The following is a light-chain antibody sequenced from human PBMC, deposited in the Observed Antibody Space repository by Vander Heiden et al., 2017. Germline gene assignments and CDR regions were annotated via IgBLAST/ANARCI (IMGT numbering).Light chain of an antibody. CDR2: GAS. CDR3: QQYGTSPMT. Sequence: EIVLTQSPGTLSLSPGERATLSCRASQSVSSNYLAWYQQNLSQAPRLLIYGASSRAAGIPDRFSGSGSGTDFALTISRLEPEDFALYYCQQYGTSPMTFGQGTKVEVK. V-gene: IGKV3-20*01. J-gene: IGKJ1*01. CDR1: QSVSSNY.